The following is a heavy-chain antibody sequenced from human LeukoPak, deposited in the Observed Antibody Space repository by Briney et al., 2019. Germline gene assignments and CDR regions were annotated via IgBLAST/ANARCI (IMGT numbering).Heavy chain of an antibody. V-gene: IGHV3-48*01. CDR3: ARDDGGY. CDR1: GFTFSTYA. CDR2: ISSSISPT. Sequence: GGSLRLSCAASGFTFSTYAMNWVRQAPGKGLEWVSYISSSISPTYYADSVQGRFTISRDNAKNSLYLQMNSLRGEDTAVYYCARDDGGYWGQGTLVTVSS. D-gene: IGHD3-16*01. J-gene: IGHJ4*02.